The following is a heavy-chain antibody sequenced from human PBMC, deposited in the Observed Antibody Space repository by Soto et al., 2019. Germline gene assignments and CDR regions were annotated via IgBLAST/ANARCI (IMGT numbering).Heavy chain of an antibody. CDR3: GGPYNAFDI. CDR1: GFTFSSYA. D-gene: IGHD1-20*01. CDR2: ISYDGSNK. Sequence: QVQLVESGGGVVQPGRSLRLSCAASGFTFSSYAMHWVRQAPGKGLEWVAVISYDGSNKYYADSVKGRFTISRDNSKNTLYLQMNSLRAEDTAVYYCGGPYNAFDIWGQGTMVTVSS. V-gene: IGHV3-30-3*01. J-gene: IGHJ3*02.